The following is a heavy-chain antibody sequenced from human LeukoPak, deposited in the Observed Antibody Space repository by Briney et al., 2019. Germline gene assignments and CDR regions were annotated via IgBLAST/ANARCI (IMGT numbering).Heavy chain of an antibody. Sequence: ASVKVSCKASGYTFTNYYISWVRQATGQGLEWMGWMNPNSGNTGYAQKFQGRATMTRNTSISTAYMELSSLRSEDTALYYCARKEAGYYYGMDVWGQGTTVTVSS. J-gene: IGHJ6*02. V-gene: IGHV1-8*01. D-gene: IGHD6-13*01. CDR2: MNPNSGNT. CDR3: ARKEAGYYYGMDV. CDR1: GYTFTNYY.